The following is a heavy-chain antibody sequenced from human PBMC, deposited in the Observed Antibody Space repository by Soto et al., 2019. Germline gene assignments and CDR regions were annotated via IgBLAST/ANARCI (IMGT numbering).Heavy chain of an antibody. J-gene: IGHJ5*02. CDR1: GGSIRSYY. V-gene: IGHV4-59*01. CDR2: IYYSGST. Sequence: NPSETLSLTCTVSGGSIRSYYWSWVRQPPGKGLEWIGYIYYSGSTNYNPSLKSRVSISVDTSKNQFSPKLSSVTAADTAMYYCAREAGVRNTFDPWGQGTLVTVSS. CDR3: AREAGVRNTFDP. D-gene: IGHD1-1*01.